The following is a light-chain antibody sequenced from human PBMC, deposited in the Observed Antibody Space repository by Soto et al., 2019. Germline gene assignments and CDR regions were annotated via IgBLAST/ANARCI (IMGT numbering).Light chain of an antibody. CDR3: QQGHNWPLT. J-gene: IGKJ2*01. CDR1: QSISTE. Sequence: EIGMTQSPATLSVSPGERATLSSRASQSISTELAWYQQKPGQPPRLLIYSASTRATGVPARFTGSGSGSEFTLTISGLQSEDFAVYYCQQGHNWPLTFGQGTRLEI. CDR2: SAS. V-gene: IGKV3-15*01.